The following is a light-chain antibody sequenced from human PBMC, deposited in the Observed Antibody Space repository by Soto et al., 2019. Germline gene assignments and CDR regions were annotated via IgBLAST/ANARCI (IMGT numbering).Light chain of an antibody. CDR3: SSYRSSSYTLYV. CDR1: SSDVGGYKY. J-gene: IGLJ1*01. Sequence: QSALTQPASVSGSPGQSITISCTGTSSDVGGYKYVSWYQQHPGKAPKLLIYEVSNRPSGVSDRFSGSKSGSTASLTISGLQPEDEADYYCSSYRSSSYTLYVFGTGPKLTVL. CDR2: EVS. V-gene: IGLV2-14*01.